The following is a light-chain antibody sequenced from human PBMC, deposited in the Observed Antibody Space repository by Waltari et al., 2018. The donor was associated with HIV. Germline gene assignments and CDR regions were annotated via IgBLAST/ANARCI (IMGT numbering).Light chain of an antibody. Sequence: EIVMTQSPATLSVSPGERATLSCRASQSVSSNLAWYQQKPDQAPRLLIYGASTRATGIPARFSGSGSGTEFTLTISSLQSEDFAVYYCQQYNNWDTFGQGTKLEIK. CDR3: QQYNNWDT. V-gene: IGKV3-15*01. CDR2: GAS. J-gene: IGKJ2*01. CDR1: QSVSSN.